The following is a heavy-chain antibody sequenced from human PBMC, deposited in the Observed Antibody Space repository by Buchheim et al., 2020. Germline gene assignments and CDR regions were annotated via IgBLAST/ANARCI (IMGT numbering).Heavy chain of an antibody. D-gene: IGHD5-18*01. J-gene: IGHJ4*02. CDR3: ARDRTDTATSFDY. V-gene: IGHV3-33*01. CDR1: GFTFSSYG. Sequence: QVQLVESGGGVVQPGRSLRLSCAASGFTFSSYGMHWVRQAPGKGLEWVAGIWYDGSNKYYADSVKGRFTISRDNSKNTLYLQMNSLRAEDTAVYYCARDRTDTATSFDYWGQGTL. CDR2: IWYDGSNK.